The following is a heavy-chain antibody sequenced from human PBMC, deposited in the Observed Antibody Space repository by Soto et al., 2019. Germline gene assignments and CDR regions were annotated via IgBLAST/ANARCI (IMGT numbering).Heavy chain of an antibody. D-gene: IGHD2-15*01. CDR2: IFYNGTT. Sequence: PSETLSLTCTVSGVSVSGSSCWTWIRQAPGKGLEWIGCIFYNGTTNYNPSLRSPVTISVDTSKNQFSVRLNSVTASDTAVYYCAPLSVSLSGPYGIHVWGQGTTVTVSS. J-gene: IGHJ6*02. CDR1: GVSVSGSSC. CDR3: APLSVSLSGPYGIHV. V-gene: IGHV4-61*01.